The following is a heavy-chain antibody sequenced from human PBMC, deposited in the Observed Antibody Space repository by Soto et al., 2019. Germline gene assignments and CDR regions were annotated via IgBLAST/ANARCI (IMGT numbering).Heavy chain of an antibody. CDR1: GFTVSSYA. CDR2: ISRNGGST. V-gene: IGHV3-64*02. CDR3: ARGVGYAFDI. J-gene: IGHJ3*02. Sequence: PGGSLRLSCAASGFTVSSYAMHWVRQAPGKGLEYVSAISRNGGSTYYADSVKGRFTISRDNSKNTLYLQMGSLRAEDMAVYYCARGVGYAFDIWGQGTMVTVSS.